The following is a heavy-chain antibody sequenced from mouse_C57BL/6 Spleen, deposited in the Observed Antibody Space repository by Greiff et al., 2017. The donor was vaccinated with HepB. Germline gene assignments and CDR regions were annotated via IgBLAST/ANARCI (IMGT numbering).Heavy chain of an antibody. CDR2: IDPETGGT. CDR3: TRWGVGRMDD. CDR1: GYTFTDYE. Sequence: QVQLQQSGAELVRPGASVTLSCKASGYTFTDYEMHWVKQTPVHGLEWIGAIDPETGGTAYNQKFKGKAILTADKSSSTAYMELRSLTSEDSAVYYCTRWGVGRMDDWGQGTSVTVSS. J-gene: IGHJ4*01. V-gene: IGHV1-15*01. D-gene: IGHD3-3*01.